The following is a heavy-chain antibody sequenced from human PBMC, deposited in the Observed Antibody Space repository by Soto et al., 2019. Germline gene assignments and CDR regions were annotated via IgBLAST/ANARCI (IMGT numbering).Heavy chain of an antibody. CDR2: INHSGST. D-gene: IGHD1-20*01. J-gene: IGHJ1*01. V-gene: IGHV4-34*01. Sequence: SETLSLTCAVYGGSFSGYYWSWIRQPPGKGLEWIGEINHSGSTKHNPSLKSRITISVDTAKNQFSLKLNSVTAADTAVYYCARSESNWNVAVFWSQGTLVTVS. CDR3: ARSESNWNVAVF. CDR1: GGSFSGYY.